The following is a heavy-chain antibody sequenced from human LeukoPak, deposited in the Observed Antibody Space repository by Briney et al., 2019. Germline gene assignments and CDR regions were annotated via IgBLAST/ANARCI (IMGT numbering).Heavy chain of an antibody. CDR2: INHSGST. V-gene: IGHV4-34*01. Sequence: SETLSLTCAVYGGSFSGYYWSWIRQPPGKGLEWIGEINHSGSTNYNPSLKSRVTISVDTSKNQFSLKLSSVTAADTAVYYCARDRSRYSQKYCTNGVCKGPFDYWGQGTLVTVSS. CDR3: ARDRSRYSQKYCTNGVCKGPFDY. D-gene: IGHD2-8*01. CDR1: GGSFSGYY. J-gene: IGHJ4*02.